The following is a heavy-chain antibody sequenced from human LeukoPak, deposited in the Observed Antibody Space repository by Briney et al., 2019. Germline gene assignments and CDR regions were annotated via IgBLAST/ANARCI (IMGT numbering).Heavy chain of an antibody. CDR3: ARDYPTGDCVGY. Sequence: ASVKVSCKASGYTFAGYYMHWVRQAPGRGLEWMGWINPNSGGTNYAQKFQGRVTMTRDTSISTAYMELSRLRSDDTAVYYCARDYPTGDCVGYWGQGTLVTVSS. CDR1: GYTFAGYY. J-gene: IGHJ4*02. D-gene: IGHD7-27*01. CDR2: INPNSGGT. V-gene: IGHV1-2*02.